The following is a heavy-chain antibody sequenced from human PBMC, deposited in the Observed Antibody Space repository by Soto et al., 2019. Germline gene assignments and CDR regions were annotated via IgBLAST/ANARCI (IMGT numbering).Heavy chain of an antibody. CDR2: INAGNGNT. Sequence: QIQLMQSGAEVKKPGASVKVSCKASGYTFTSYGIHWVRQAPGQRLEWTGWINAGNGNTKYPEKFQGRVTITRDTSASTAYLELSSLISEDTAVYYCARDPNDSSAYYHHYYYGMDVWGQGTTVTVSS. D-gene: IGHD3-22*01. V-gene: IGHV1-3*01. CDR1: GYTFTSYG. J-gene: IGHJ6*02. CDR3: ARDPNDSSAYYHHYYYGMDV.